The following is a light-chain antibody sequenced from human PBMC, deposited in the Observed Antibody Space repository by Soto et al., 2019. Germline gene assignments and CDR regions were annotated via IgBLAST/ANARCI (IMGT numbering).Light chain of an antibody. Sequence: DIQLTQSPFFLSASVGDRVTITCRASQGIRSYLAWYQQRPGKAPELLIYGASTLRTGVASRFSGSVSGTEFTLSISSLQPEDFATYFCQQLNIFPPLFTVGPGTKVHIK. J-gene: IGKJ3*01. CDR3: QQLNIFPPLFT. CDR1: QGIRSY. V-gene: IGKV1-9*01. CDR2: GAS.